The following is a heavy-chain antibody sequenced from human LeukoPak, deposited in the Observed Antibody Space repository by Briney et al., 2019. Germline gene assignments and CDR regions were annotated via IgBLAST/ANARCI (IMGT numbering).Heavy chain of an antibody. J-gene: IGHJ4*02. CDR2: INSDGSST. V-gene: IGHV3-74*01. CDR1: GFTFNSYE. D-gene: IGHD4-23*01. Sequence: GGSLRLSCAASGFTFNSYEMNWVRQAPGKGLVWVSRINSDGSSTTYADSVKGRFTMSRDNAKNTLYLQMNSLRAEDTAVYHCASSYGGNTNFDYWGQGTLVTVSS. CDR3: ASSYGGNTNFDY.